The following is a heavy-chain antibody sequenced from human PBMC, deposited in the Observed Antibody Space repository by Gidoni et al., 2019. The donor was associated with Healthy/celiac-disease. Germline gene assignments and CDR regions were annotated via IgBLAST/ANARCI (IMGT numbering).Heavy chain of an antibody. CDR2: IIPIFGTA. D-gene: IGHD2-2*01. CDR1: GGTFSSYA. J-gene: IGHJ6*02. CDR3: ASYNVVVPAARPQGHYYYYYGMDV. V-gene: IGHV1-69*01. Sequence: QVQLVQSGAEVKKPGSSVKVSCKASGGTFSSYAISWVRQAPGQGLEWMGGIIPIFGTANYAQKFQGRVTITADESTSTAYMELSSLRSEDTAVYYCASYNVVVPAARPQGHYYYYYGMDVWGQGTTVTVSS.